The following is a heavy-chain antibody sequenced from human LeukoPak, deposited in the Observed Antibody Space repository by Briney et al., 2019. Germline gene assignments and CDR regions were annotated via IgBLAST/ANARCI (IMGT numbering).Heavy chain of an antibody. V-gene: IGHV1-24*01. CDR2: FDPEDGET. Sequence: ASVKVSCKVSGYTLTVLSMHWVRQAPGKGLEWMGGFDPEDGETIYAQKFQGRVTMTEDTSTDTAYMELSSLRSEDTAVYYCATVVPIYWYFDLWGRGTLVTVSS. CDR3: ATVVPIYWYFDL. CDR1: GYTLTVLS. J-gene: IGHJ2*01. D-gene: IGHD6-13*01.